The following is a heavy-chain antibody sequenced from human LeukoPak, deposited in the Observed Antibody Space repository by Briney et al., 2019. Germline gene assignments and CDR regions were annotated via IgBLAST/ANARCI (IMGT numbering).Heavy chain of an antibody. CDR1: GFTFSGSA. J-gene: IGHJ4*02. CDR3: TREGGLGAYDY. Sequence: GGSLRLSCAASGFTFSGSAMHWVRQASGKGLEWVGRIRSKADTYATVYAATVKGRFTISRDDSKNTAYLQMNSLKTEDTAVYYCTREGGLGAYDYWGQGALVTVSS. V-gene: IGHV3-73*01. CDR2: IRSKADTYAT. D-gene: IGHD1-26*01.